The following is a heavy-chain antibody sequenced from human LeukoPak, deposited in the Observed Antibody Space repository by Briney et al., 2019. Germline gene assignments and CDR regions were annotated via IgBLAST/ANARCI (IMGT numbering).Heavy chain of an antibody. D-gene: IGHD4/OR15-4a*01. J-gene: IGHJ4*02. CDR2: IDISGHST. V-gene: IGHV3-23*05. Sequence: GGSLRLSCVVSGFTFSSHAMCWVRQAPGRGREWVSSIDISGHSTSYADSVKGRFPISRDNSEDTLLLQMDSLRAEDSAIYYCANEIRPNDYWGQGTLVTVSS. CDR3: ANEIRPNDY. CDR1: GFTFSSHA.